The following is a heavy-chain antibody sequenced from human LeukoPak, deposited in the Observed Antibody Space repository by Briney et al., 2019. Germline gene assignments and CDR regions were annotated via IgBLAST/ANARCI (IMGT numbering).Heavy chain of an antibody. Sequence: PGESLRLSCAVSGFTFSSYAMSWIRQAPGKGLEWVSYISSSSSYTNYADSVKGRFTISRDNAKNSLYLQMNSLRAEDTAVYYCARDRDGYNPDYWGQGTLVTVSS. CDR3: ARDRDGYNPDY. D-gene: IGHD5-24*01. CDR2: ISSSSSYT. V-gene: IGHV3-11*05. J-gene: IGHJ4*02. CDR1: GFTFSSYA.